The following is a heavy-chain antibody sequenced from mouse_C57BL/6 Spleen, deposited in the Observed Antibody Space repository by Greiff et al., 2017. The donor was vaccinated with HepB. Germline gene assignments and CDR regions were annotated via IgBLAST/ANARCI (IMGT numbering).Heavy chain of an antibody. CDR1: GFTFSSYA. D-gene: IGHD1-1*01. J-gene: IGHJ2*01. CDR2: ISDGGSYT. Sequence: EVMLVESGGGLVKPGGSLKLSCAASGFTFSSYAMSWVRQTPEKRLEWVATISDGGSYTYYPDNVKGRFTISRDNAKNNLYLQMSHLKSEDTAMYYCARADYYGSRGYYFDYWGQGTTLTVSS. CDR3: ARADYYGSRGYYFDY. V-gene: IGHV5-4*03.